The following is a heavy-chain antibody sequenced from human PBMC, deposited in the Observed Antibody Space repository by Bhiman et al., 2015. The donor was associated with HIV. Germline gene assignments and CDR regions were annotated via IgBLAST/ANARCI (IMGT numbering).Heavy chain of an antibody. Sequence: QVQLVESGGGVVQPGRSLRLSCAASGFTFSSYGMHWVRQAPGKGLDWVAVISYDGSNKYFADSVKGRFTISRDNSKNTLYLQMNSLRAEDTAVYYCAKFSEAVAGEEQLSGARYYYYYMDVWGKGTTVTVSS. CDR3: AKFSEAVAGEEQLSGARYYYYYMDV. V-gene: IGHV3-30*18. D-gene: IGHD6-19*01. CDR1: GFTFSSYG. CDR2: ISYDGSNK. J-gene: IGHJ6*03.